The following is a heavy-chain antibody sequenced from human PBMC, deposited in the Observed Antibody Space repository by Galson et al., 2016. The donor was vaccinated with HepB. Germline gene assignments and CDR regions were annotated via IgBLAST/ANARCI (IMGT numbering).Heavy chain of an antibody. V-gene: IGHV4-39*01. CDR2: LCYTGSA. Sequence: LSLTCSVSGGSISSGGHYWSWIRQHPGKGLEWIGSLCYTGSAYYTPSLESRVTISVDTSKSRFSLKLNSVTAADTAVFYCARLLRGSNWMGNWFDPWGQGTLVTVSS. J-gene: IGHJ5*02. CDR1: GGSISSGGHY. CDR3: ARLLRGSNWMGNWFDP. D-gene: IGHD6-13*01.